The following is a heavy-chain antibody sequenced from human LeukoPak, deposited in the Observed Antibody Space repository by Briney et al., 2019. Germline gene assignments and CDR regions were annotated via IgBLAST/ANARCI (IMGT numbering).Heavy chain of an antibody. Sequence: PGGSLRLSCAASGFTVSSNYMSWVRQAPGEGLEWVSVIYSGGSTYYADSVKGRFTISRDNSKNTLYLQMNSLRAEDTAVYYCARFATYSSGWYLDYWGQGTLVTVSS. D-gene: IGHD6-19*01. V-gene: IGHV3-66*01. CDR2: IYSGGST. CDR3: ARFATYSSGWYLDY. J-gene: IGHJ4*02. CDR1: GFTVSSNY.